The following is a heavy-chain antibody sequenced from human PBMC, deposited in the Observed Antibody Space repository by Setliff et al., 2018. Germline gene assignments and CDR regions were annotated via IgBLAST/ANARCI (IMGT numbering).Heavy chain of an antibody. D-gene: IGHD3-22*01. Sequence: QPGGSLRLSCAASGFTFSIYSMNWLRQAPGKGLEWVSYISSGSISTTHYADSVRGRFTVSRDNAKNSLFLQMNNLGAEDTAVYYCARGGQFDTSGYHKFDYWGQGTQVTVSS. CDR3: ARGGQFDTSGYHKFDY. V-gene: IGHV3-48*04. J-gene: IGHJ4*02. CDR1: GFTFSIYS. CDR2: ISSGSISTT.